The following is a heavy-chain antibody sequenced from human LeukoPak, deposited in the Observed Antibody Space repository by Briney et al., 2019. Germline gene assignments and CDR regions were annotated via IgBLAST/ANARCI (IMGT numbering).Heavy chain of an antibody. J-gene: IGHJ5*02. CDR2: INHSGST. V-gene: IGHV4-34*01. Sequence: SETLSLTCAVYVGSFSGYYWGWIRQPPGKGLEWIGEINHSGSTNYNPSLKSRVTISVDTSKNQFSLKLSSVTAADTAVYYCARHGDDSSSWYWFDPWGQGTLVTVSS. CDR3: ARHGDDSSSWYWFDP. D-gene: IGHD6-13*01. CDR1: VGSFSGYY.